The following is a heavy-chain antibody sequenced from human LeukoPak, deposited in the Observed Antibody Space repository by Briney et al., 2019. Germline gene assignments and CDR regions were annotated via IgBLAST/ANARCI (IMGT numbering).Heavy chain of an antibody. D-gene: IGHD2-21*02. J-gene: IGHJ3*02. CDR3: ARDILAYCGGDCYSGGAFDI. CDR2: IYYSGST. V-gene: IGHV4-59*01. Sequence: PSETLSLTCTVSGGSISSYYWSWIRQPPGKGLEWSGYIYYSGSTNYNPSLKSRVTISVDTSKNQFSLKLSSVTAADTAVYYCARDILAYCGGDCYSGGAFDIWGQGIMVTVSS. CDR1: GGSISSYY.